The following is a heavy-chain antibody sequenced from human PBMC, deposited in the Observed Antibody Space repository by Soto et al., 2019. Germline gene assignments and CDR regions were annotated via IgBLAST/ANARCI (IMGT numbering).Heavy chain of an antibody. CDR3: ASNMIVAQSYYYYYGLDV. V-gene: IGHV4-31*03. CDR2: IYYSGST. D-gene: IGHD3-22*01. Sequence: SETLSLTCTVSSGSISSGGYYWSWIRQHPGKGLEWIGYIYYSGSTYYNPSLKSRVTISVDTSKNQFSLKLSSVTAADTAVYYCASNMIVAQSYYYYYGLDVWGQGTTVTVSS. J-gene: IGHJ6*02. CDR1: SGSISSGGYY.